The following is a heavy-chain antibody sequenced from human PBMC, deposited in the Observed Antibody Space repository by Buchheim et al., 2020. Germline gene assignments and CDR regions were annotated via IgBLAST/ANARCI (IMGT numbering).Heavy chain of an antibody. V-gene: IGHV3-48*04. J-gene: IGHJ4*02. Sequence: EVQLVESEGGSVQPGGSLRLSCAASGFYFSSYGMTWVRQAPGKGLEWVSYIDPSSSITYYADSVKGRLTISRDNAKKSLFLQINSLRAEDTAVYYCARARYNTSPDYWGQGTL. D-gene: IGHD1-14*01. CDR1: GFYFSSYG. CDR3: ARARYNTSPDY. CDR2: IDPSSSIT.